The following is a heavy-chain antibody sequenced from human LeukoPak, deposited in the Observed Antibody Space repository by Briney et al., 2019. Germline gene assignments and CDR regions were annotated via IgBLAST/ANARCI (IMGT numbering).Heavy chain of an antibody. V-gene: IGHV4/OR15-8*02. Sequence: SQTLSLTCGVSGGSIRRTNWRSWVRQPPGQGLEWIGEISLSGQTNFNPSLNGRVTMSLDESRNQLSLKLTSVTAADTAIYYCSRESGAFCPFGYWGQGTLV. D-gene: IGHD1-26*01. CDR2: ISLSGQT. CDR3: SRESGAFCPFGY. CDR1: GGSIRRTNW. J-gene: IGHJ4*02.